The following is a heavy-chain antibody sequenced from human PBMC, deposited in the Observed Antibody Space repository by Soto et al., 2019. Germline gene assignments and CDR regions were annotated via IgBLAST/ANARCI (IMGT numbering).Heavy chain of an antibody. CDR3: ASMGYHYGSGSYPLDY. D-gene: IGHD3-10*01. Sequence: QVQLQESGPGLVKPSETLSLTCTVSGGSISSYYWTWIRQPPGKGLEWIGFIYNSGSTHYNPSLRSRVTISVDTSKNQFSLKLRSVTAADTAVYYCASMGYHYGSGSYPLDYWGQRTLVTVSS. J-gene: IGHJ4*02. CDR1: GGSISSYY. V-gene: IGHV4-59*08. CDR2: IYNSGST.